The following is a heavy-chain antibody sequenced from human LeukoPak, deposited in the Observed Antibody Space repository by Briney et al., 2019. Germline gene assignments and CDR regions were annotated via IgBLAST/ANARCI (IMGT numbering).Heavy chain of an antibody. D-gene: IGHD6-19*01. V-gene: IGHV4-34*01. Sequence: SETLSLTCAVYGGSFSGYYWSWTRQPPGKGLEWVGEINHTGSTNYNPSLKSRVTISVDTSKNQFSLKLTSVTAADTAVYYCARPGGRSGLAEYFQHWGQGTLVTVSS. CDR3: ARPGGRSGLAEYFQH. CDR1: GGSFSGYY. J-gene: IGHJ1*01. CDR2: INHTGST.